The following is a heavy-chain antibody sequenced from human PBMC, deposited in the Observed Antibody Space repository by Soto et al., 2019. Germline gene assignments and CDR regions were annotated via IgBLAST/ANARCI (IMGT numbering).Heavy chain of an antibody. J-gene: IGHJ6*02. CDR3: ARGKAQGSSGYYYYYYYGMDV. V-gene: IGHV4-34*01. Sequence: SETLSLTCAVYGGSFSGYYWSWIRQPPGKGLEWIGEINHSGSTNYNPSLKSRVTISVDTSKNQFSLKLSSVTAADTAVYYCARGKAQGSSGYYYYYYYGMDVWGQGTTVTVSS. CDR1: GGSFSGYY. D-gene: IGHD6-19*01. CDR2: INHSGST.